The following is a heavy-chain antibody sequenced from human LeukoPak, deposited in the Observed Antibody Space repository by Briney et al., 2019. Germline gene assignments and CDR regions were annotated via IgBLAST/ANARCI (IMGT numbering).Heavy chain of an antibody. Sequence: SETLSLTCTVSGGSISSYYWSWIRQPAGKGLEWIGCIYTSGSTNYNPSLKSRVTMSVDTSKNQFSLKLSSVTAADTAVYYCARTPCGGDCLGFDYWGQGTLVTVSS. CDR3: ARTPCGGDCLGFDY. CDR1: GGSISSYY. V-gene: IGHV4-4*07. CDR2: IYTSGST. J-gene: IGHJ4*02. D-gene: IGHD2-21*02.